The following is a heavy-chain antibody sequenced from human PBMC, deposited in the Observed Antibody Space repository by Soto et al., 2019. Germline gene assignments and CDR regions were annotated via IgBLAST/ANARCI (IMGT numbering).Heavy chain of an antibody. V-gene: IGHV2-5*02. CDR1: GFSLSTTGVA. Sequence: SGPTLVNPTQTLTLTCTFSGFSLSTTGVAVGWIRQPPGKALEWLALIYWDDDERFSPSLRTTLTITKDTSKNQVVLTVTNMDPVDTATYYCAHTRGGTAFDMWGQGTMVTVS. CDR3: AHTRGGTAFDM. CDR2: IYWDDDE. J-gene: IGHJ3*02.